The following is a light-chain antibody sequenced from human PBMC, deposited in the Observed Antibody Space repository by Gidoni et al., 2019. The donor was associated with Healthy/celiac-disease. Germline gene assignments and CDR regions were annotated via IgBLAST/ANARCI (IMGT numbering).Light chain of an antibody. CDR2: KVS. J-gene: IGKJ1*01. CDR1: QSLVYSDGNTS. Sequence: DVVMTQSPLSLPVTLGQPASISCRSSQSLVYSDGNTSLNWFQQRPGNSPRRLIYKVSNRDPGVPHRFSGSGSGPDFTLKIRRVEAEDVGVYYCMQGTHWPWTFGQGTKVEIK. V-gene: IGKV2-30*01. CDR3: MQGTHWPWT.